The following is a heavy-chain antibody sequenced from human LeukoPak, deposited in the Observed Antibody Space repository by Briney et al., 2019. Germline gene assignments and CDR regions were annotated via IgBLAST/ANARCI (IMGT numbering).Heavy chain of an antibody. D-gene: IGHD1-7*01. V-gene: IGHV3-30*18. Sequence: GGSLRLSCAASGFTFSSYGMHWVRQAPGKGLEWVAVISYDGSNKYYADSVKGRFTISRDNSKNTLYLQMTSPRAEDTAVYYCAKDQSYNWNYGDYWGQGTLVTVSS. CDR3: AKDQSYNWNYGDY. J-gene: IGHJ4*02. CDR1: GFTFSSYG. CDR2: ISYDGSNK.